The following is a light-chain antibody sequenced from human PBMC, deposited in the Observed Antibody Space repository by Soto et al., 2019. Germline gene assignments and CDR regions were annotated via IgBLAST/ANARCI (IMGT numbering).Light chain of an antibody. CDR1: QSVSSN. CDR3: QQYNNWPPWT. Sequence: EIGMTQSPATLSVSPGERATLSCRASQSVSSNLAWYQQKPGQAPRLLLYGASTRATGIPARFSGSGSGTEFTLTISRLQSEDFAVYYCQQYNNWPPWTFGQGTKVEIK. J-gene: IGKJ1*01. CDR2: GAS. V-gene: IGKV3-15*01.